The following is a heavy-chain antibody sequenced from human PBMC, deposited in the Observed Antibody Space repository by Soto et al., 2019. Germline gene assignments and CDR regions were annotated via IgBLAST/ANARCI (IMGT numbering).Heavy chain of an antibody. CDR2: ISGYNGNT. D-gene: IGHD6-6*01. V-gene: IGHV1-18*01. CDR3: AKAIDQTPARIPYGPYDIDV. J-gene: IGHJ6*03. CDR1: GYTFTNYG. Sequence: QVQLVQSGAEVKKPGASVKVSCKASGYTFTNYGINWVRQAPGQGLEWIGWISGYNGNTNVAPKLQGRVTMTTDTSTSTAYMELRSLRSDDTAVYYCAKAIDQTPARIPYGPYDIDVWGKGTTVTFSS.